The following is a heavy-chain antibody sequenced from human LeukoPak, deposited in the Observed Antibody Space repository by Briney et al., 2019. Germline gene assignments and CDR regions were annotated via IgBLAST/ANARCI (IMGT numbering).Heavy chain of an antibody. Sequence: GGSLRLSCAASGFTFSSYAMSWVRQAPGKGLEWVSSISGSGGSTYYADPVKGRFTISRDNSKNTLYLQMNSLRAEDTAVYYCAKDVVVVAATHYYYYYGMDVWGQGTTVTVSS. CDR1: GFTFSSYA. V-gene: IGHV3-23*01. CDR2: ISGSGGST. CDR3: AKDVVVVAATHYYYYYGMDV. D-gene: IGHD2-15*01. J-gene: IGHJ6*02.